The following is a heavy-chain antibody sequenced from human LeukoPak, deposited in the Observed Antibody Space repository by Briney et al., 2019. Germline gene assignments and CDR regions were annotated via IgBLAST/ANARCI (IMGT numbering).Heavy chain of an antibody. D-gene: IGHD3-22*01. J-gene: IGHJ6*02. CDR2: IWYDGSNK. CDR1: GFTFSSYG. Sequence: GGSLRLSCAASGFTFSSYGMHWVRQAPGKGLEWVAVIWYDGSNKYYADSVKGRFTISRDNSKNTLYLQMNSLRAEDTAVYYCAREMDYYDSSGYYQHYYYYYGMDVWGQGTTVTVSS. V-gene: IGHV3-33*01. CDR3: AREMDYYDSSGYYQHYYYYYGMDV.